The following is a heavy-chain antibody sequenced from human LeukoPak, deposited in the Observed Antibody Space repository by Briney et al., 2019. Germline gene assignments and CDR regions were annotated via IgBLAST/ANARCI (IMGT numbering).Heavy chain of an antibody. Sequence: GGSLRLSCAASGFTFSSYWMNWARQAPGKGLEWVASINHNENVDYYVDSVKGRFTISRDNAKNSLYLQMSNLRAEDTAVYFCARGGGLDVWGQGATVTVSS. CDR3: ARGGGLDV. D-gene: IGHD3-16*01. V-gene: IGHV3-7*03. J-gene: IGHJ6*02. CDR1: GFTFSSYW. CDR2: INHNENVD.